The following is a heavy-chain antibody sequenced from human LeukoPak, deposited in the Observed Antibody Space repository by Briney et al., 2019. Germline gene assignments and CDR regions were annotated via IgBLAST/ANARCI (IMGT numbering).Heavy chain of an antibody. CDR3: ARDRRGSTSWNWFDP. D-gene: IGHD2-2*01. J-gene: IGHJ5*02. V-gene: IGHV1-69*01. Sequence: ASVKVSCKASGGTFSSYAISWVRQAPGQGLEWMGGIIPIFGTANYAQKFQGRVTITADESTSTAYMELSSLRSEDTAVYYCARDRRGSTSWNWFDPWGQGTLVTVSS. CDR2: IIPIFGTA. CDR1: GGTFSSYA.